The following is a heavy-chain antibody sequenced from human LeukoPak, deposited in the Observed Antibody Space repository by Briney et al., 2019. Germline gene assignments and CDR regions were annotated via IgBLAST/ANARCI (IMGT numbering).Heavy chain of an antibody. CDR1: GFTFSSYS. J-gene: IGHJ3*02. CDR2: ISSSSSYI. Sequence: PGGSLRLSCAASGFTFSSYSMNWVRQAPGKGLEWVSSISSSSSYIYYADSVKGRFTISRDNAKNSLYLQMNSLRAEDTAVYYCARTSSELRYFDWLILGLGAFDIWGQGTMVTVSS. CDR3: ARTSSELRYFDWLILGLGAFDI. V-gene: IGHV3-21*01. D-gene: IGHD3-9*01.